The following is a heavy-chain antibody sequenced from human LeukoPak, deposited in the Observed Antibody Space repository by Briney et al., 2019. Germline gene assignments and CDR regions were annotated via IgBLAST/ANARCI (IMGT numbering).Heavy chain of an antibody. J-gene: IGHJ4*02. V-gene: IGHV1-69*01. CDR1: GGTFSSYA. Sequence: SVKVSCRASGGTFSSYAISWVRQAPGQGLEWMGGIIPIFGTANYAQKFQGRVTITADESTSTAYMELSSLRSEDTAVYYCARDSITIFGVVTPRSFYFDYWGQGTLVTVSS. CDR3: ARDSITIFGVVTPRSFYFDY. D-gene: IGHD3-3*01. CDR2: IIPIFGTA.